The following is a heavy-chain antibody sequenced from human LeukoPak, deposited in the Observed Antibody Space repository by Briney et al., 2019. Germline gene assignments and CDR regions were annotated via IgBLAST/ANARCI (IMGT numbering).Heavy chain of an antibody. Sequence: GGSLRLSCAASGFTFRTYAMSWVRLAPGKGLEWVSAFSGSGDSTYYADSVKGRFTISRDNSKNTLYLQMNSLRAEDTAIYYCAKAGSMATPTPYYFDYWGQGTLVTVSS. CDR3: AKAGSMATPTPYYFDY. CDR1: GFTFRTYA. D-gene: IGHD5-24*01. J-gene: IGHJ4*02. CDR2: FSGSGDST. V-gene: IGHV3-23*01.